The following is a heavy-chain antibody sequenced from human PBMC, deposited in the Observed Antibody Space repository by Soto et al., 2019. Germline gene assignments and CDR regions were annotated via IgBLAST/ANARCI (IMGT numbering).Heavy chain of an antibody. CDR3: ARHPQWLIRGWFDP. CDR1: GGPISTDY. J-gene: IGHJ5*02. V-gene: IGHV4-59*08. D-gene: IGHD6-19*01. CDR2: IYSSGTT. Sequence: QVQLQESGPGLVTPSETLSLTCTVSGGPISTDYWSWIRQPPGKGLEWIGYIYSSGTTDYNPSLKNRVTISIDTSKNQFSLNLSSVTAADTAVYYCARHPQWLIRGWFDPWGQGTLVTVSS.